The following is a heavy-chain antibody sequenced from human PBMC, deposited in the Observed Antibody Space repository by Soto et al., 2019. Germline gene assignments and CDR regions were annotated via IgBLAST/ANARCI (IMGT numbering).Heavy chain of an antibody. V-gene: IGHV1-3*01. D-gene: IGHD3-10*01. J-gene: IGHJ5*02. CDR2: INSGNGDT. CDR3: TRDPGRSWFDP. Sequence: ASVKGSCKASGYTFTTYTLHWLRQAPGQRLEWMGWINSGNGDTKYSQTFQGRVTITSDTSASTAYMELSSLRSEDTAVYYCTRDPGRSWFDPWGQGTLVTGSS. CDR1: GYTFTTYT.